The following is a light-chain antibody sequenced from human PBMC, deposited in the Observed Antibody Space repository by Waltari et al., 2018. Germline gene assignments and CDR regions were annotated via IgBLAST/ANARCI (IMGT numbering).Light chain of an antibody. CDR2: DVS. Sequence: EIVLTRSPATLSLSLGERATLSCRASQSVRNYLAWYQQKPGQAPRLLIYDVSRRATGTPARFSGSGSGTDFTLTISTLEPEDFAIYYCQQRNNWPRTFGQGTKLDMK. V-gene: IGKV3-11*01. J-gene: IGKJ2*01. CDR3: QQRNNWPRT. CDR1: QSVRNY.